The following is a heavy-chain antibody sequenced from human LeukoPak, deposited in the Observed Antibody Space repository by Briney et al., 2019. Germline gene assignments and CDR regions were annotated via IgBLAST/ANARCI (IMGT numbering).Heavy chain of an antibody. D-gene: IGHD5-12*01. Sequence: SGGSLRLSCAASGFTFSSYAMSWVRQAPGKGLEWVSGVSGSGGNTYYADSVKGRFTISRDNSKNTLYLQMNSLRAEDTAVYYCAKGGSGYDFFDYWGQGTLVTVSS. CDR2: VSGSGGNT. CDR1: GFTFSSYA. CDR3: AKGGSGYDFFDY. V-gene: IGHV3-23*01. J-gene: IGHJ4*02.